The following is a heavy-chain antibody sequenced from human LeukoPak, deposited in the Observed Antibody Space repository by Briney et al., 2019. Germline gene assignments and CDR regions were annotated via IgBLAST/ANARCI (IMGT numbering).Heavy chain of an antibody. V-gene: IGHV3-21*04. Sequence: GGSLRLSCAASGFTVSSYNMNWVRQAPGKGLEWISSIRSSRNSISYADSVKGRFTISRDNAKNSLHLQMNSLRAEDTAVYYCARGKTYNYDSTAYPFDYWGQGTLVSVSS. CDR3: ARGKTYNYDSTAYPFDY. J-gene: IGHJ4*02. CDR1: GFTVSSYN. D-gene: IGHD3-22*01. CDR2: IRSSRNSI.